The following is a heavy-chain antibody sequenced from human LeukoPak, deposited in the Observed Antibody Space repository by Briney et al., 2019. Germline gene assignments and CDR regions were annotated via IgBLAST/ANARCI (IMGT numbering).Heavy chain of an antibody. CDR2: ISSSSSYI. J-gene: IGHJ4*02. CDR3: ARDPGNTYYYGSGGFDY. V-gene: IGHV3-21*01. Sequence: GGSLRLSCAASGFTFSSYSMNWVRQAPGKGLEWVSSISSSSSYIYYADSAKGRFTISRDNAKNSLYLQMNSLRAEDTAVYYCARDPGNTYYYGSGGFDYWGQGTLVTVSS. D-gene: IGHD3-10*01. CDR1: GFTFSSYS.